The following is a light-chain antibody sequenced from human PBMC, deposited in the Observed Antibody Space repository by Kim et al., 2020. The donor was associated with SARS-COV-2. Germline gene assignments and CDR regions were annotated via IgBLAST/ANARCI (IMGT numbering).Light chain of an antibody. Sequence: DIQMTQSPSTLSASVGDRVTITCRASQSISSWLAWYQQKPGKVPKLLIYKASSLESGVPSRFSGSGSGTEFTLTISSLQPDDFATYYCQQYNSYSRTFGQGTKVDFK. J-gene: IGKJ1*01. V-gene: IGKV1-5*03. CDR1: QSISSW. CDR2: KAS. CDR3: QQYNSYSRT.